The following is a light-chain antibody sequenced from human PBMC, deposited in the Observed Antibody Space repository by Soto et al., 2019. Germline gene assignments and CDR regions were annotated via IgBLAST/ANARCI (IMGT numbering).Light chain of an antibody. CDR3: QHFDSLPLS. Sequence: DIQMTQSPPSLSASVGDRVTITCRASQDISNYLNWYQQKLGKAPKLLIYDASNLETGVSSRFSGSGSGTDFTLTISSLQPEDSATYYCQHFDSLPLSFAPGTKVQIK. V-gene: IGKV1-33*01. CDR2: DAS. J-gene: IGKJ3*01. CDR1: QDISNY.